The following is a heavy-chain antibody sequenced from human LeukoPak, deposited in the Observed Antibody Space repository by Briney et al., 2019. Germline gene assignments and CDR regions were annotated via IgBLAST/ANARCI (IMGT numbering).Heavy chain of an antibody. D-gene: IGHD3-9*01. CDR3: AKVPYYDILTGYYFDY. J-gene: IGHJ4*02. V-gene: IGHV3-23*01. CDR1: GFIFSSYW. CDR2: ISGSGGST. Sequence: GGSLRLSCAASGFIFSSYWMSWVRQAPGKGLEWVSAISGSGGSTYYADSVKGRFTISRDNSKNTLYLQMNGLRAEDTAVYYCAKVPYYDILTGYYFDYWGQGTLVTVSS.